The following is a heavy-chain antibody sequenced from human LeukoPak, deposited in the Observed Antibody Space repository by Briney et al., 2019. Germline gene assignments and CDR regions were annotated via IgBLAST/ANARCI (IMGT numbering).Heavy chain of an antibody. Sequence: GGSLRLSCVVSGFTVSNNYMKWVRQAPGKGLEWVSTIYGGGSTYYADSVRGRFTISRHNSKNTLYLQVDSLRAEDTAVYYRASGIVGATTGGWGQGTLVTVSS. J-gene: IGHJ4*02. D-gene: IGHD1-26*01. CDR2: IYGGGST. V-gene: IGHV3-53*04. CDR3: ASGIVGATTGG. CDR1: GFTVSNNY.